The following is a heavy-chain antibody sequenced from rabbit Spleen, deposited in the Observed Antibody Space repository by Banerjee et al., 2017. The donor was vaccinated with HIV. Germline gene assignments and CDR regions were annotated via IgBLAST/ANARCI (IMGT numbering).Heavy chain of an antibody. CDR3: ARWTSSDGYFDL. CDR1: GFTISSGYD. Sequence: QEQLVESRGGLVTPGGSLKLSCKASGFTISSGYDMCWVRQAPGKGLEWIACIYTGSGSTYYATWAKGQFTISKTSTTVTLQMTSLTAADTATYFCARWTSSDGYFDLWGPGTLVTVS. V-gene: IGHV1S45*01. J-gene: IGHJ4*01. D-gene: IGHD1-1*01. CDR2: IYTGSGST.